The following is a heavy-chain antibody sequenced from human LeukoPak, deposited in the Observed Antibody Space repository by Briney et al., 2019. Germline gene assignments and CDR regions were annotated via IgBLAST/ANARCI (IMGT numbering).Heavy chain of an antibody. CDR1: GGSISTYY. CDR3: ASRRCSTTCPEDY. Sequence: SETLSLNCTVSGGSISTYYWSWIRQSAGKGLEWIGRIYTSGSTDYNPSLKSRVTMSVDTSKNQLSLKLSSVTAADTAVYYCASRRCSTTCPEDYWGQGTLVTASS. D-gene: IGHD2-2*01. CDR2: IYTSGST. V-gene: IGHV4-4*07. J-gene: IGHJ4*02.